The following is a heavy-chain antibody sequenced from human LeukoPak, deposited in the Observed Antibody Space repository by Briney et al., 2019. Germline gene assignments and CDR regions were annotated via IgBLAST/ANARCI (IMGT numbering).Heavy chain of an antibody. CDR1: GNTRSDYY. Sequence: ASLKYSCKASGNTRSDYYIHWERPAPGQALEKIGWINPNSGGTNYAQNFQGRVTMTRDTSIITAYMELSSLRPDDTAVYFCARGSYDSSDYEYFQHWGQGTLVTVSS. CDR3: ARGSYDSSDYEYFQH. V-gene: IGHV1-2*02. CDR2: INPNSGGT. D-gene: IGHD3-22*01. J-gene: IGHJ1*01.